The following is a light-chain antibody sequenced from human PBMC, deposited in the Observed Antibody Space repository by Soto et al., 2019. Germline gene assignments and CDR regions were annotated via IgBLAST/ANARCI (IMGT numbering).Light chain of an antibody. Sequence: QLVLTQPPSASGTPGQRVTISCSGSSSNIEGNFVYWYQQLPGAAPKLLIYRTDQRPSGVPDRFSGSKSGTSASLAISGLRSEDEADYFCATWDDRLSGAVFGGGTQLTVL. CDR3: ATWDDRLSGAV. J-gene: IGLJ7*01. CDR1: SSNIEGNF. CDR2: RTD. V-gene: IGLV1-47*01.